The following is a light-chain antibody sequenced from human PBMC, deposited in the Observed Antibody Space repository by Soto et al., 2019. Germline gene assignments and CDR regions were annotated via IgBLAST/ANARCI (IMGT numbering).Light chain of an antibody. CDR2: DAS. CDR1: QGISNY. V-gene: IGKV1-5*01. CDR3: QQYNGYSTWT. Sequence: DIQMTQSPSTLSAAVGDRVTITCRASQGISNYLAWYQQKPGKAPKLLIYDASSLESVVPSRFSGSGSGTEFTLTISSLQPDDFATYYCQQYNGYSTWTFGQGTKVDIK. J-gene: IGKJ1*01.